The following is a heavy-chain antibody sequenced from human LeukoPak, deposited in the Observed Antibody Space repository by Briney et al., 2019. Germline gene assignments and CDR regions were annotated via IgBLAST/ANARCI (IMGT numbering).Heavy chain of an antibody. V-gene: IGHV4-38-2*02. D-gene: IGHD2-2*01. CDR1: GYSISSGYY. CDR2: IYHSGST. Sequence: SETLSLTCSVSGYSISSGYYWGWIRQPPGKGLEWIGSIYHSGSTYYNPSLKSRVTISVDTSKNQFSLKLSSVTAADTAVYYCARDGVVVPAAISGWFDPWGQGTLVTVSS. J-gene: IGHJ5*02. CDR3: ARDGVVVPAAISGWFDP.